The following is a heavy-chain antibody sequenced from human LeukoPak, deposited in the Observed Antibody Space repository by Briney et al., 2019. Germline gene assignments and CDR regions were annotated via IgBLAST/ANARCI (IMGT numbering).Heavy chain of an antibody. CDR2: ISYDGNIK. Sequence: GGSLRLSCAASGVTFSSYGMHWVRQAPGKGLEWVAVISYDGNIKYYADSVKGRFTISRDNSKNTLYLQMNSLRAEDTAVYSCAREPTFDPWGQGTLVTVSS. CDR1: GVTFSSYG. CDR3: AREPTFDP. J-gene: IGHJ5*02. V-gene: IGHV3-30*03.